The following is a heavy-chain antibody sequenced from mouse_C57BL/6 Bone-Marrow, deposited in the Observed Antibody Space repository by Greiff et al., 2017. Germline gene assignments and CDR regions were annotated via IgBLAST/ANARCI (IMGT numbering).Heavy chain of an antibody. D-gene: IGHD2-5*01. CDR1: GFTFSSYG. V-gene: IGHV5-6*01. CDR2: ISSGGSYT. CDR3: ARHRAYYSNYVYYAMDD. J-gene: IGHJ4*01. Sequence: EVHLVESGGDLVKPGGSLKLSCAASGFTFSSYGMSWVRQTPDKRLEWVATISSGGSYTYYPDSVKGRFTLSRDNATNTLYLQMSSLKSVDTAMYYCARHRAYYSNYVYYAMDDWGQGTSVTVSS.